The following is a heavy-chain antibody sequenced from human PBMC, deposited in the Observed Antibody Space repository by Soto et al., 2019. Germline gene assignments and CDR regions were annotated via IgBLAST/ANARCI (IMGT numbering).Heavy chain of an antibody. Sequence: GESLKISCKGSGYSFTSYWIDWVRQMPGKGLEWMGRIDPSDSYTNYSPSFQGHVTISADKSISTAYLQWSSLKASDTAMYYCARLAMVRGVTTYGMDFWGQGTTVTVSS. D-gene: IGHD3-10*01. V-gene: IGHV5-10-1*01. CDR2: IDPSDSYT. CDR3: ARLAMVRGVTTYGMDF. CDR1: GYSFTSYW. J-gene: IGHJ6*02.